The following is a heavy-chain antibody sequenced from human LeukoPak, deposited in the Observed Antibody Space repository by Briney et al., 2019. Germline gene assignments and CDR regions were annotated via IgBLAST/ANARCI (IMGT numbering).Heavy chain of an antibody. Sequence: GESLKISCKGSGYSFTSYWVGWVRQMPGKVLEWMGIIYPADSDTRYSPSFQGQVTISADKSISTAYLQWSSLKASDTAMYYCARLAVPVVVPATIAGWFDPWGQGTLVTVSS. CDR2: IYPADSDT. V-gene: IGHV5-51*01. D-gene: IGHD2-2*01. J-gene: IGHJ5*02. CDR3: ARLAVPVVVPATIAGWFDP. CDR1: GYSFTSYW.